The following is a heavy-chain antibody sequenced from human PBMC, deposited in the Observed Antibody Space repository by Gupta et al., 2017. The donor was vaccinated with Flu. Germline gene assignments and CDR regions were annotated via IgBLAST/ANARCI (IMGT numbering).Heavy chain of an antibody. V-gene: IGHV3-23*01. CDR1: GFTFNTFG. Sequence: EVKLLESGGGLVQPGGSLRLSCVASGFTFNTFGMGWVRQPPGKGLEWVSSLSASGVSTYYADAVKGRFTISRDNSKNMSYLQMNSLRVEDTAVYFCAKTRSTVGTTILFDYWGQGILVTVSS. CDR2: LSASGVST. CDR3: AKTRSTVGTTILFDY. J-gene: IGHJ4*02. D-gene: IGHD2-21*02.